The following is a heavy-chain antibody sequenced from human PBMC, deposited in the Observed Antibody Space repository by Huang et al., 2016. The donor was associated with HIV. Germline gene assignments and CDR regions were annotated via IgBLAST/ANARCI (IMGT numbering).Heavy chain of an antibody. J-gene: IGHJ4*02. CDR1: GYSFTTYA. Sequence: QVQLVQSGAEVKKPGASVKVSCQASGYSFTTYALHWVRQAHGHTLAGRGWINPGNGNTNYSQKFQGRVTITRDTSARTVYMVVSSLTFEDTAVYYCAREFVIFGAPLWPAYWGQGTLISVSS. CDR2: INPGNGNT. V-gene: IGHV1-3*01. D-gene: IGHD2-21*01. CDR3: AREFVIFGAPLWPAY.